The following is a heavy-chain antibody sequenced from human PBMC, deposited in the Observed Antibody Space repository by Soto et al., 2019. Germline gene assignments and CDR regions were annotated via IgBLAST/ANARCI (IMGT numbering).Heavy chain of an antibody. Sequence: QVQLVQSGAEVKKPGASVKVSCKASGFAFSEYGFTWVRQAPGQGLEWMAWVSVYNGDINYAQRFQGRVTMTTDTSTDTVYMEMRSIRSDDTALYCCARYPYVKDAFDPWGQGTMVRVSS. CDR3: ARYPYVKDAFDP. CDR1: GFAFSEYG. J-gene: IGHJ3*01. CDR2: VSVYNGDI. V-gene: IGHV1-18*01. D-gene: IGHD3-10*02.